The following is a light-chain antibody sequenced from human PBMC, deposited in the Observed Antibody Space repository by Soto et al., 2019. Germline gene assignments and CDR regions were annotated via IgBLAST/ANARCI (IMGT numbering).Light chain of an antibody. CDR3: QHYDNLPPFT. Sequence: DIQMTQSPSSLSASVGDRVTITCQASQDIRKYLNWYQQKPGRAPKLLIYGASNFETGVPSRFSGSGYGTDFTFPISSLQPEDIATYYCQHYDNLPPFTFGPGTKVAIK. J-gene: IGKJ3*01. CDR2: GAS. V-gene: IGKV1-33*01. CDR1: QDIRKY.